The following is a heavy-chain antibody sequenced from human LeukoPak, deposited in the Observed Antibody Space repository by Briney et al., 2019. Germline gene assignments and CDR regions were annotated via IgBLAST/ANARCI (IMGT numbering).Heavy chain of an antibody. CDR1: GYTFTSYD. V-gene: IGHV1-8*01. J-gene: IGHJ4*02. D-gene: IGHD3-22*01. Sequence: ASVKVSCKASGYTFTSYDFNWVRQATGQRPEWMGWMSPNSGDTGYAQKFQDRVTMTRNTSISTAYMELSSLRSEDTAVYYCARGGYEDYFDYWGQGTLVTVSS. CDR3: ARGGYEDYFDY. CDR2: MSPNSGDT.